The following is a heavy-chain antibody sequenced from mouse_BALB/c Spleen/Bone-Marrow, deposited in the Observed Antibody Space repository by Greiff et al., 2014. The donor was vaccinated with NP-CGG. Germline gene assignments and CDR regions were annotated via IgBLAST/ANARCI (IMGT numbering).Heavy chain of an antibody. J-gene: IGHJ4*01. V-gene: IGHV1-18*01. CDR3: ARWGWDFATGY. D-gene: IGHD3-3*01. CDR2: INPNNGVT. Sequence: VQLQQSGPELVKPGASVKISCKTSGYTFTEYSMHWVKQSHGKSLEWIGGINPNNGVTSYNQKFKDKATLTVDKSSNMELRSLTPEDSAVYFCARWGWDFATGYWGQGTSVTVSS. CDR1: GYTFTEYS.